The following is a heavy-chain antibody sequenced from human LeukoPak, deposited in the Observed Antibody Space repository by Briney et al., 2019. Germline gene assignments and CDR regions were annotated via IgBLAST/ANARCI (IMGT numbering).Heavy chain of an antibody. CDR3: ARLLSLSAAGPSIDY. J-gene: IGHJ4*02. CDR2: IYYSGST. D-gene: IGHD6-13*01. CDR1: GGSISSYY. V-gene: IGHV4-59*01. Sequence: SETLSLTCTVSGGSISSYYWSWIRQPPGKGLEWIGYIYYSGSTNYNPSLKSRVTISVDTSKNQFSLKLSSVTAADTAVYYCARLLSLSAAGPSIDYWGQGTLVTVSS.